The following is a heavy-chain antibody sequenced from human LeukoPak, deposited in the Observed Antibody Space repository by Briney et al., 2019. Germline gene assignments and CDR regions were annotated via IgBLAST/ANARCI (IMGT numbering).Heavy chain of an antibody. CDR1: AFTFSSYW. Sequence: PGGSLRLSRAASAFTFSSYWMSWVRQAPGKGLEWVANINQGGSEEYYVDSVKGRFTISRDNAKNSLYLQMNSLRAEDTAVYYCARAGSVGSVDYWGQGTLVTVSS. D-gene: IGHD5-24*01. V-gene: IGHV3-7*05. CDR2: INQGGSEE. J-gene: IGHJ4*02. CDR3: ARAGSVGSVDY.